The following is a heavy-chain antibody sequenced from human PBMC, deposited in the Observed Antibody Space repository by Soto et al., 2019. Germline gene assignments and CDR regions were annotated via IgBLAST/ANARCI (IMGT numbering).Heavy chain of an antibody. V-gene: IGHV5-51*01. CDR1: GHIFSNYW. CDR2: IYPGDSDT. D-gene: IGHD3-22*01. Sequence: GESLKISCKGSGHIFSNYWIGWVRQMPGKGLEWMGIIYPGDSDTRYSPSFQGQVTITVDKSINTAYLQWSRLKASDTAMYYCARQRLWGTSGYYYFENWGQGTPVTVSS. J-gene: IGHJ4*02. CDR3: ARQRLWGTSGYYYFEN.